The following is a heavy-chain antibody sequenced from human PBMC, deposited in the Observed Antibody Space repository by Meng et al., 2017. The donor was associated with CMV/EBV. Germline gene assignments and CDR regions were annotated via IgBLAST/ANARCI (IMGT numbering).Heavy chain of an antibody. Sequence: ASVKVSCKASGYTFTGYYMLWVRQAPGQGLEWMGWINPNSGVTNYAQKFQGRVTMTRDTSISTVYMELRSLRAEDTAVYYCARFRIQLWSPKSELSYYFDYWGQGTLVTVSS. V-gene: IGHV1-2*02. J-gene: IGHJ4*02. CDR2: INPNSGVT. CDR1: GYTFTGYY. D-gene: IGHD5-18*01. CDR3: ARFRIQLWSPKSELSYYFDY.